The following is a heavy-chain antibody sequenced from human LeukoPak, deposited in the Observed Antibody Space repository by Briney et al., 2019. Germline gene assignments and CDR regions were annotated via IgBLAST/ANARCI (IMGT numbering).Heavy chain of an antibody. J-gene: IGHJ3*02. D-gene: IGHD1-26*01. CDR3: ARSREHTFDI. V-gene: IGHV1-2*02. Sequence: ASVKVSCKASGYTFTDYYIHWVRQAPGQGLECMGWTNPNSGDTNYAQKFQGRVTMTRDTSISTAYMEVSRLRSDDTAVYYCARSREHTFDIWGQGTMVTVSS. CDR2: TNPNSGDT. CDR1: GYTFTDYY.